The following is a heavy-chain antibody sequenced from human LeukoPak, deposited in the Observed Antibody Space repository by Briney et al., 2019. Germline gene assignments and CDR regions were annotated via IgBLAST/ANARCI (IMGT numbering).Heavy chain of an antibody. Sequence: ASVKVSCKASGGTFSSYAISWVRQAPGQGLEWMGGIIPIFGTANYAQKLQGRVTITTDEPTSAAYMELSSLRSEDTAVYYCARVTACRYCSGGSFMNWFDPWGQGTLVTVSS. CDR2: IIPIFGTA. CDR3: ARVTACRYCSGGSFMNWFDP. D-gene: IGHD2-15*01. V-gene: IGHV1-69*05. CDR1: GGTFSSYA. J-gene: IGHJ5*02.